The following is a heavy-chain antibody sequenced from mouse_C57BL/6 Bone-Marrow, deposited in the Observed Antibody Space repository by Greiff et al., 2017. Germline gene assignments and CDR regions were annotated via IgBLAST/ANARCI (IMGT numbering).Heavy chain of an antibody. CDR1: GYTFTDYE. J-gene: IGHJ4*01. D-gene: IGHD1-3*01. CDR2: IDPETGGT. V-gene: IGHV1-15*01. CDR3: TRETRAMDY. Sequence: QVQLQQSGAELVRPGASVTLSCKASGYTFTDYEMHWVKQTPVHGLEWIGAIDPETGGTAYTQKFKGKAILTADKSSSTAYMELRSLTSEDSAVYYCTRETRAMDYWGQGTSVTVSS.